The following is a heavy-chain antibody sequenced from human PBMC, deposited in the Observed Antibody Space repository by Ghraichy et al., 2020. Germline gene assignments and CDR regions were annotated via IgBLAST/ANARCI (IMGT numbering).Heavy chain of an antibody. CDR1: GGSVSSGSYY. V-gene: IGHV4-61*01. CDR2: IYYSGST. D-gene: IGHD6-13*01. CDR3: ARSDSSSWPDDY. J-gene: IGHJ4*02. Sequence: SETLSLTCTVSGGSVSSGSYYWSWIRQPPGKGLEWIGYIYYSGSTNYNPSLKSRVTISVDTSKNQFSLKLSSVTAADTAVYYCARSDSSSWPDDYWGQGTLVTVSS.